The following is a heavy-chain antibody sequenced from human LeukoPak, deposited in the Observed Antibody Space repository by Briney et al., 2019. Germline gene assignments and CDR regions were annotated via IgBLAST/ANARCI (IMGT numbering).Heavy chain of an antibody. CDR2: IYHSGST. J-gene: IGHJ6*03. V-gene: IGHV4-39*07. Sequence: SETLSLTCTVSGYSISSSSYYWGWIRQPPGKGLEWIGSIYHSGSTYYNPSLKSRVTISVDTSKNQFSLKLSSVTAADTAVYYCARVPGYYYYMDVWGKGTTVTVSS. CDR1: GYSISSSSYY. D-gene: IGHD1-1*01. CDR3: ARVPGYYYYMDV.